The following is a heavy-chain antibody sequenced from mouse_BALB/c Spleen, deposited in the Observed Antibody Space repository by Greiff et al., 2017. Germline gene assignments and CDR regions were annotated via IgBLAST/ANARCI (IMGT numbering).Heavy chain of an antibody. J-gene: IGHJ1*01. CDR2: ISYSGST. CDR1: GYSITSDYA. Sequence: EVKLVESGPGLVKPSQSLSLTCTVTGYSITSDYAWNWIRQFPGNKLEWMGYISYSGSTSYNPSLKSRISITRDTSKNQFFLQLNSVTTEDTATYYCARGVITTVVDWYFDVWGAGTTVTVSS. CDR3: ARGVITTVVDWYFDV. D-gene: IGHD1-1*01. V-gene: IGHV3-2*02.